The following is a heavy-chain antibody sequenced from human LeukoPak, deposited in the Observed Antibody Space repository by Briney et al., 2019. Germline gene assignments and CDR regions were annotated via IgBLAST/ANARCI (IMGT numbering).Heavy chain of an antibody. J-gene: IGHJ4*02. CDR1: GFTINNYV. CDR3: ARYYYDSSGYYSAFYYFDY. Sequence: GGSLRLSCAASGFTINNYVITWVRQAPGKGLEWVSYIDGTGDSTNYADSVKGRFTISRDNSKNTLYLQMNSLRAEDTAVYYCARYYYDSSGYYSAFYYFDYWGQGTLVTVSS. CDR2: IDGTGDST. D-gene: IGHD3-22*01. V-gene: IGHV3-23*01.